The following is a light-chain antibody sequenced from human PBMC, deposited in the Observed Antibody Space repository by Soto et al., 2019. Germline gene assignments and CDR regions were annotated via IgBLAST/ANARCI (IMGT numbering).Light chain of an antibody. CDR2: QTS. CDR3: HQRQSWPRT. V-gene: IGKV3-11*01. Sequence: EIVLTQSPATLSSFPGDRVTLSCRASQYINTRLAWYQHRPGQAPRLLIKQTSIRAAGIPARFSASGTGTDFTLTISDVQPEDFAVYYCHQRQSWPRTFGQGTKVDI. J-gene: IGKJ1*01. CDR1: QYINTR.